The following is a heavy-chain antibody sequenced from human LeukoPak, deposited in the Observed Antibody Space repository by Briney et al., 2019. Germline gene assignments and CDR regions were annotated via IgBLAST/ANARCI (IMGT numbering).Heavy chain of an antibody. Sequence: GGSLRLSCVASGFNFNYYAMHWVRQAPGKGLEYISALNSNGGSTYYANSVKGRFTISRDNSKNPLYLQMGSLRPEDMAVYYCARVGTSGWYNDYWGQGTLVTVSS. D-gene: IGHD6-19*01. CDR3: ARVGTSGWYNDY. V-gene: IGHV3-64*01. CDR1: GFNFNYYA. J-gene: IGHJ4*02. CDR2: LNSNGGST.